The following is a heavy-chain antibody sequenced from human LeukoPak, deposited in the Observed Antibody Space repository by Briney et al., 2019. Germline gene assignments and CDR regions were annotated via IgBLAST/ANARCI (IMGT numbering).Heavy chain of an antibody. CDR2: IRYDGSNK. Sequence: GGSLRLSCAASGFSFSIFAMHWVRQAPGKGLEWVAFIRYDGSNKYYLDPVKGRFTISRDNSKNTLSLQMNGLRAEDTAVYYCAKEAVDIYYFDYWGQGTLVTVSS. CDR3: AKEAVDIYYFDY. V-gene: IGHV3-30*02. CDR1: GFSFSIFA. J-gene: IGHJ4*02. D-gene: IGHD2-2*03.